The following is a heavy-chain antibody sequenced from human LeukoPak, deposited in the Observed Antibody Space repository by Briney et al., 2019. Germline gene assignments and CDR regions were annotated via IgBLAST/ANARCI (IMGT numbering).Heavy chain of an antibody. J-gene: IGHJ4*02. CDR1: GGTFSSYA. Sequence: ASVKVSCKASGGTFSSYAISWVRQAPGQGLEWMGGIIPIFGTANYAQKFQGRVTITADESTSIAYMELSSLRSEDTAVYYCAREAYGSGSYFGFWGQGTLVTVSS. CDR3: AREAYGSGSYFGF. V-gene: IGHV1-69*13. D-gene: IGHD3-10*01. CDR2: IIPIFGTA.